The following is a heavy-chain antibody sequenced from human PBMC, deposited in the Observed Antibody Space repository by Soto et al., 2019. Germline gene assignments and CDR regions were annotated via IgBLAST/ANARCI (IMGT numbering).Heavy chain of an antibody. CDR3: TRSSTGYAFDI. CDR2: IYYTGST. V-gene: IGHV4-59*01. J-gene: IGHJ3*02. CDR1: AGSINNYY. D-gene: IGHD2-8*02. Sequence: SETLSLTCTVSAGSINNYYWTWIRQPPGKGLERVGYIYYTGSTSYNPSLRGRVTISLDRSKNQFSLKLTSVTTADTAVYYCTRSSTGYAFDIWGQGTMVTVSS.